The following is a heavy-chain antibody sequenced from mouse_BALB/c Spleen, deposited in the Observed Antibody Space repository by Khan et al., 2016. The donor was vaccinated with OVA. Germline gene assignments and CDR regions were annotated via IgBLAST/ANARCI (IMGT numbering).Heavy chain of an antibody. D-gene: IGHD2-10*01. CDR1: GYTFTNYG. V-gene: IGHV9-3-1*01. CDR2: INTYTGEP. J-gene: IGHJ4*01. Sequence: QIQLVQSGPELKKPGETVKISCKASGYTFTNYGMNWVKQSPGKALKWMGWINTYTGEPTYADDFKGRFAFSLETSANTASLQINTLKNEDTATYFCARPPYFSYTLDHWGQGTSVTVSS. CDR3: ARPPYFSYTLDH.